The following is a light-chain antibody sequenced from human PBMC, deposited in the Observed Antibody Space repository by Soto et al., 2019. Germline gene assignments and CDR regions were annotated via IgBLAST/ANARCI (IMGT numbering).Light chain of an antibody. CDR2: AAS. CDR1: QAISSY. CDR3: QQLNSFPIT. Sequence: DIQLTQAPSFLSASAGDRVSITCRASQAISSYLAWYQQKPGRAPKLLIYAASTLQSGVPSRFSGSGSGTEFTLTITSLQPEDFATYYCQQLNSFPITFGQGTQLEIK. J-gene: IGKJ5*01. V-gene: IGKV1-9*01.